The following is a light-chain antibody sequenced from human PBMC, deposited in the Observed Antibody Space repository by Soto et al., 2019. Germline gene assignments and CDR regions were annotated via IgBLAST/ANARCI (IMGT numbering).Light chain of an antibody. Sequence: EVVLTQSPATMSLYPGEGATLSCRASQSVSTYLAWYQQKPGQAPRLLIFEASKRATGIPDRISGSGSGTDFTLTISNLEPEDFAVYYCQQYNNWPPWTFGQGTKVEIK. CDR2: EAS. J-gene: IGKJ1*01. V-gene: IGKV3-11*01. CDR3: QQYNNWPPWT. CDR1: QSVSTY.